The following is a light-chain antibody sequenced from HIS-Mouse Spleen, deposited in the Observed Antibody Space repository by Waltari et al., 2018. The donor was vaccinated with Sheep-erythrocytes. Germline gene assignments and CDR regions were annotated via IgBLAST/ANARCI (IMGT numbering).Light chain of an antibody. V-gene: IGLV3-1*01. CDR3: QAWDSSTVV. CDR2: QVS. J-gene: IGLJ2*01. CDR1: QLGDKY. Sequence: SYELTQPPAVSVSPGQTASITCSGAQLGDKYACWYQQKPGQSPVLVIYQVSKRPSGIPERFSGSNSGNTATLTISGTQAMDEADYYCQAWDSSTVVFGGGTKLTVL.